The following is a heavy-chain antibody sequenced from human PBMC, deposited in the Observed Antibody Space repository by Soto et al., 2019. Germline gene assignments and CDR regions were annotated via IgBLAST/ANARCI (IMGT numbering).Heavy chain of an antibody. CDR1: GGSFSGYY. V-gene: IGHV4-34*01. CDR3: ARGLWFGHYYMDV. D-gene: IGHD3-10*01. Sequence: SETLSLTCAVYGGSFSGYYWSWIRQPPGKGLEWIGEINHSGSTNYNPSLKSRVTISVDTSKNQFSLKLSSVTAADTAVYYCARGLWFGHYYMDVWGKGTMVTVSS. CDR2: INHSGST. J-gene: IGHJ6*03.